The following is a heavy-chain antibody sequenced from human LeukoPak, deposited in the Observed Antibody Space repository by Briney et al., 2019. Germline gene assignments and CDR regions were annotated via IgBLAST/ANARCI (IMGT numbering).Heavy chain of an antibody. J-gene: IGHJ4*02. Sequence: GGSLRLSCAASGFTFSIYAMSWVRQAPGKGLEWVSTISGGGGNTYSADSVKGRFTISRDNSKNTLYLQMNSLRAEDTAVYYCAKSPGCSSSWGQGTLVTVSS. CDR3: AKSPGCSSS. D-gene: IGHD6-13*01. V-gene: IGHV3-23*01. CDR1: GFTFSIYA. CDR2: ISGGGGNT.